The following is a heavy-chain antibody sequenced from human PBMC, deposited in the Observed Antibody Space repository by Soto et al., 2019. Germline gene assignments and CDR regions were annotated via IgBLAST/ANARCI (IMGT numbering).Heavy chain of an antibody. CDR3: ARDFSYYNRSRHSPLGD. V-gene: IGHV1-46*01. D-gene: IGHD3-22*01. CDR2: INPSGGST. CDR1: GYTFTSYY. J-gene: IGHJ4*02. Sequence: GASVKVSCKASGYTFTSYYIHWVRQAPGQGLEWMGIINPSGGSTSYAQKFQGRVTMTRDTSTSTLYMELSSLRSEDTAVYYCARDFSYYNRSRHSPLGDWGPGTLVTVSS.